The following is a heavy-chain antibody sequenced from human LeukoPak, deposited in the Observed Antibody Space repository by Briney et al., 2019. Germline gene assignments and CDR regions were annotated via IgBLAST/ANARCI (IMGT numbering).Heavy chain of an antibody. J-gene: IGHJ4*02. D-gene: IGHD5-18*01. CDR3: ARAGIQLWLPDDY. CDR2: IGGSSTSL. CDR1: GFTFSTYA. V-gene: IGHV3-21*01. Sequence: GGSLRLSCAASGFTFSTYAMNWVRQAPGEGLEWVSSIGGSSTSLYYADSLKGRFTISRDNAKNSLYLQLNSLRAEDTAVYYCARAGIQLWLPDDYWGQGTLVTVSS.